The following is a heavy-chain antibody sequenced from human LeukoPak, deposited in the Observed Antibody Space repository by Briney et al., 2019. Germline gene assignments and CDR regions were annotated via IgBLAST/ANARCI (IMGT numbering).Heavy chain of an antibody. D-gene: IGHD2-2*01. Sequence: GGSLRLSCAASGFTFSSYSMNWVRQAPGKGLEWVSSISSSSSSYIYYADSVKGRFTISRDNAKNSLYLQMNSLRAEDTAVYYCARDVVPYCSSTSCYWGYYYYGMDVWGQGTTVTVSS. CDR2: ISSSSSSYI. J-gene: IGHJ6*02. V-gene: IGHV3-21*01. CDR3: ARDVVPYCSSTSCYWGYYYYGMDV. CDR1: GFTFSSYS.